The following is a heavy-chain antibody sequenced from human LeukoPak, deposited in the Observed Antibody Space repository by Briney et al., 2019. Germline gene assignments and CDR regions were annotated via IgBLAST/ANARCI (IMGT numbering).Heavy chain of an antibody. V-gene: IGHV3-9*01. J-gene: IGHJ4*02. Sequence: SLRLSCAVSGFTFDDYAMHWVRQVPGKGLEWVSGINWNSDSIGYADSVKGRFTTSRDNAKNSLYLQMNSLRAEDTAFYYCARVQQYDKFDYWGQGTLVTVSS. D-gene: IGHD3-22*01. CDR3: ARVQQYDKFDY. CDR1: GFTFDDYA. CDR2: INWNSDSI.